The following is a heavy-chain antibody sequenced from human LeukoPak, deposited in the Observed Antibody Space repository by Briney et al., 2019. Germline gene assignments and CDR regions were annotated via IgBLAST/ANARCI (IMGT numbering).Heavy chain of an antibody. CDR3: ARTVWFGEYYFDD. Sequence: ASVKVSCKASGYTFTSYDINWVRQATGQGLEWMGWMNPNSGNTGYAQKFQGRVTMTRNTSISTAYMELSSLRSEDTAVYYCARTVWFGEYYFDDWAREPWVPSP. D-gene: IGHD3-10*01. CDR2: MNPNSGNT. V-gene: IGHV1-8*01. CDR1: GYTFTSYD. J-gene: IGHJ4*02.